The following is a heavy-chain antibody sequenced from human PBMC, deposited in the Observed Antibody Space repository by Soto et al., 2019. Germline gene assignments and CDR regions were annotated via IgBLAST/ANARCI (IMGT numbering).Heavy chain of an antibody. CDR1: RFPFSSYW. CDR3: VGVSLTGS. CDR2: IKEDGSDK. J-gene: IGHJ5*02. Sequence: EVHLVDSGGGLVQPGGSLRLSCVASRFPFSSYWMSWVRQAPGKGLEWVANIKEDGSDKYYVDSVKGRFTISRDNAKNSLYLQMNSLRVEDTAVYYCVGVSLTGSWGQGTLVAVS. V-gene: IGHV3-7*01. D-gene: IGHD3-9*01.